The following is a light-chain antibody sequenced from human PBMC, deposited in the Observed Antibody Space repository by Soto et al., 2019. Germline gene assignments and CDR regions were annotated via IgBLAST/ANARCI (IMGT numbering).Light chain of an antibody. Sequence: QSALTQPASVSGSPGQSITISCTGTSSDVGGYNFVSWYQQPPGKAPKLMIYDVSNRPSWVSNRFSGSKSGNTAFLTISGLQADDEADYYCSSYTSSSTQVFGTGTKLTVL. CDR1: SSDVGGYNF. CDR2: DVS. J-gene: IGLJ1*01. CDR3: SSYTSSSTQV. V-gene: IGLV2-14*01.